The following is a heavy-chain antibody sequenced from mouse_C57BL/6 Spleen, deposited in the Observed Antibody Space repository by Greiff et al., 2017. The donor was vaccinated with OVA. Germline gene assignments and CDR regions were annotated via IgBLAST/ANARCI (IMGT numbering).Heavy chain of an antibody. CDR1: GYTFTSYG. D-gene: IGHD1-1*01. V-gene: IGHV1-81*01. Sequence: QVQLQQSGAELARPGASVKLSCKASGYTFTSYGISWVKQRTGQGLEWIGEIYPRSGNTYYNEKFKGKATLTADKSSSTAYMELRSLTSEDSAVYFCARKGDYYGSGDYWGQGTTLTVSS. CDR3: ARKGDYYGSGDY. CDR2: IYPRSGNT. J-gene: IGHJ2*01.